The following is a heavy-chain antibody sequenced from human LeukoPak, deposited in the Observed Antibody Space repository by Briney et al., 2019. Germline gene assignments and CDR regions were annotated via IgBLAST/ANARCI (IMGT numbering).Heavy chain of an antibody. Sequence: SETLSLTCTVSGGSISSGGYYWSWIRQPPGKGLEGIGYIYHSGSTYYNPSLKSRVTISVDRSKNQFSLKLSSVTAAATAVYYCARGVIAAAGPFDYWGQGTLVTVSS. CDR3: ARGVIAAAGPFDY. D-gene: IGHD6-13*01. J-gene: IGHJ4*02. V-gene: IGHV4-30-2*01. CDR2: IYHSGST. CDR1: GGSISSGGYY.